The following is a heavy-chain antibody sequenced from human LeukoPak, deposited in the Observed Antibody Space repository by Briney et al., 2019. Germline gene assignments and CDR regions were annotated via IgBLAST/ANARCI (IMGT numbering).Heavy chain of an antibody. V-gene: IGHV1-2*02. CDR1: GYTLTGYF. CDR3: AKDTTTQDAFDI. J-gene: IGHJ3*02. CDR2: INPNTGGT. Sequence: ASVKVSCKASGYTLTGYFMHWVRQVPGQGLEWVGWINPNTGGTHYAQRFQGRVTLTRDTSINTAYMDLNRLTSDDTAVYYCAKDTTTQDAFDIWGQGTMVTVSS. D-gene: IGHD4-17*01.